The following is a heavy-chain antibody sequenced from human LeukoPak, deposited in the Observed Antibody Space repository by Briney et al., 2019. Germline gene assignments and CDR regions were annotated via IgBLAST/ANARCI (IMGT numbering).Heavy chain of an antibody. Sequence: ASVKVSCKVSGVSLSATSIHWVRQAPGQWLEWMGGFDPEDGESIFAQRFQGRFSMTEDTSTDTAYMELRSLRLEDTAVYYCATADKWEPLDYWGQGTLVSVSS. V-gene: IGHV1-24*01. CDR3: ATADKWEPLDY. CDR1: GVSLSATS. D-gene: IGHD1-26*01. CDR2: FDPEDGES. J-gene: IGHJ4*02.